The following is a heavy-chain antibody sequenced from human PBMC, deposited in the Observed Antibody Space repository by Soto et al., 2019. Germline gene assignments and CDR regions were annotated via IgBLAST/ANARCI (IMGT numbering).Heavy chain of an antibody. V-gene: IGHV1-2*02. CDR2: INPNTGGT. J-gene: IGHJ4*02. CDR1: GYTFTDFY. D-gene: IGHD1-1*01. CDR3: ATQTGTVTNFADH. Sequence: QVQLVQSGAEVKKPGASVMVSCKTSGYTFTDFYINWVRQAPGQGLEWVGWINPNTGGTKPSQRFQGRVTLTRDTSITTAYMELTRLTSEATAVYFCATQTGTVTNFADHWGQGTLVTVSS.